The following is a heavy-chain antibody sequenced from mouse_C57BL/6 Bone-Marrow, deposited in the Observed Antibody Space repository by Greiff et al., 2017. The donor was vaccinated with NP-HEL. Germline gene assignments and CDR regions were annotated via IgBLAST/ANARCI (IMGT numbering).Heavy chain of an antibody. CDR2: ISDGGSYT. CDR3: ARDVPGTAY. V-gene: IGHV5-4*01. D-gene: IGHD4-1*01. Sequence: EVQRVESGGGLVKPGGSLKLSCAASGFTFSSYAMSWVRQTPEKRLEWVATISDGGSYTYYPDNVKGRFTISRDNAKNNLYLQMSHLKSEDTAMYYCARDVPGTAYWGQGTLVTVSA. CDR1: GFTFSSYA. J-gene: IGHJ3*01.